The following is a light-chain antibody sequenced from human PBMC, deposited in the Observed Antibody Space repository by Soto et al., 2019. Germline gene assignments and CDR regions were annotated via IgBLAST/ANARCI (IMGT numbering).Light chain of an antibody. CDR2: DAS. CDR1: QSVSTY. V-gene: IGKV3-11*01. J-gene: IGKJ5*01. CDR3: QQRGDWPIT. Sequence: EIVLTQSPASLSLSPGEGATLSCRASQSVSTYLAWFQQKFCQPPRLLIYDASKRTTGIPARFSGSGSGTDFTLTINSLDPDDFAVYYCQQRGDWPITFGQGTRLEI.